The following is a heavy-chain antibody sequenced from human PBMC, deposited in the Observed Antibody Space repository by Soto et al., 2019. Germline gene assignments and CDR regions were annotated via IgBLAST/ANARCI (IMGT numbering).Heavy chain of an antibody. D-gene: IGHD2-21*01. Sequence: GESLKISCXGSGYSFTNYWIGWVRQMPGKGLEWMGIIYPGDSDTRYSPSFQGQVTISADKSISTAYLQWSSLKASDTAMYHCARLTNIFDFDYWGHGTLVTVSS. J-gene: IGHJ4*01. CDR1: GYSFTNYW. CDR2: IYPGDSDT. CDR3: ARLTNIFDFDY. V-gene: IGHV5-51*01.